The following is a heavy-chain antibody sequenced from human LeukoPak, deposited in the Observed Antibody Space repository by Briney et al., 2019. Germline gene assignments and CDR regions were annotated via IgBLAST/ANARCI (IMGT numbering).Heavy chain of an antibody. CDR2: IYYSGST. J-gene: IGHJ4*02. CDR1: GGSISSSSDY. D-gene: IGHD6-19*01. Sequence: PSQTLSLTCTVSGGSISSSSDYWGWIRQPPGKGLEWIGSIYYSGSTYYNPSLKSRVTISVDTSKNQFSLKLSSVTAADTAVYSCARHSFSSGWKSFDYWGQGTLVTVSS. CDR3: ARHSFSSGWKSFDY. V-gene: IGHV4-39*01.